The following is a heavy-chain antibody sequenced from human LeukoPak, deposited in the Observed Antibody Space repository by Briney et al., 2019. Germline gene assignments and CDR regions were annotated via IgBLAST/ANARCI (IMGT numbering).Heavy chain of an antibody. V-gene: IGHV1-18*01. J-gene: IGHJ4*02. D-gene: IGHD3-10*01. Sequence: WASVKVSCKASGGTFSSYAISWVRQAPGQGLEWMGWISAYNGNTNYAQKLQGRVTMTTDTSTSTAYMELRSLRSDDTAVYYCARAYYYGSGPAGYWGQGTLVTVSS. CDR1: GGTFSSYA. CDR3: ARAYYYGSGPAGY. CDR2: ISAYNGNT.